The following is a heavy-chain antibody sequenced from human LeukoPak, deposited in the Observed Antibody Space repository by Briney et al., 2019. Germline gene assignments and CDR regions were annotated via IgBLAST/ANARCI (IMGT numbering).Heavy chain of an antibody. D-gene: IGHD4-17*01. V-gene: IGHV4-39*01. CDR3: TGDYGDYVIGH. Sequence: PSETLSLTCTVSGGSISSTTYYWGWIRQPPGKGLEWIGSMHYSGSTYYNPSLNSRVTISLDTSKNLFSLRLSSVTAADTAVYYCTGDYGDYVIGHWGRGTLVTVSS. CDR2: MHYSGST. J-gene: IGHJ4*02. CDR1: GGSISSTTYY.